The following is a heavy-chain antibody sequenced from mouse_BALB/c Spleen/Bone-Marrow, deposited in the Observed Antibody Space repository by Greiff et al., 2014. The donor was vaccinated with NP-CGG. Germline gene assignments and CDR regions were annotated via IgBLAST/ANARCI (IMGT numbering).Heavy chain of an antibody. Sequence: VKLVESGPELVKPGASVKISCKASGYAFSSSWMNWVKQRPGQGLEWIGRIYPGDGDTNYNGKFKGKATLTADKSSSTAYMQLSSLTSVDSAVYFCARHYLYYFDYWGQGTTLTVSS. CDR3: ARHYLYYFDY. CDR2: IYPGDGDT. J-gene: IGHJ2*01. CDR1: GYAFSSSW. V-gene: IGHV1-82*01. D-gene: IGHD5-5*01.